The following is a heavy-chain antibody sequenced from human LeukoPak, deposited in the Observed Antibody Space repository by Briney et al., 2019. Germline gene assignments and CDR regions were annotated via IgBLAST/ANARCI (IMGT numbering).Heavy chain of an antibody. CDR3: ARDYVDDIPMIKDY. CDR1: GYIFTSYY. Sequence: GASVKVSCKASGYIFTSYYMHWVRQAPGQGLEWMGKINLSGGSTTYAQKFQGRVTMTRDTSTSTVYMELSSLRSEDTAVYYCARDYVDDIPMIKDYWGQGTLVTVSS. J-gene: IGHJ4*02. V-gene: IGHV1-46*01. D-gene: IGHD2-8*01. CDR2: INLSGGST.